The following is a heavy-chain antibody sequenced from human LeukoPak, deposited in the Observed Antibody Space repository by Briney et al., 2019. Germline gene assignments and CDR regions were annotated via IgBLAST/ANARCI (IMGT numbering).Heavy chain of an antibody. CDR2: ITHTGNT. Sequence: SETLSLTCALYGGSFSGYHWTWIRQPPGKGLEWIGEITHTGNTNYNPSLKSRVTISVDTSKNQFSLKLSSVTAADTAVYYCARLKAMVRGVIAHFYYYYMDVWGKGTTVTVSS. CDR1: GGSFSGYH. J-gene: IGHJ6*03. V-gene: IGHV4-34*01. CDR3: ARLKAMVRGVIAHFYYYYMDV. D-gene: IGHD3-10*01.